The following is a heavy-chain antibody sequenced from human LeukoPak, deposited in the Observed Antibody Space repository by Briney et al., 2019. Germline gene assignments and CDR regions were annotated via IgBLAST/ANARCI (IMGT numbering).Heavy chain of an antibody. CDR2: MNPNSGNT. Sequence: ASVKVSCKASGYTFTIYDINWVPQATGQGLEWMGWMNPNSGNTGYAQKFQGRVTMTRNTSISTAYMELSSLRSEDTAAYYCARGGYSSSWYLPDYWGQGTLVTVSS. J-gene: IGHJ4*02. CDR3: ARGGYSSSWYLPDY. D-gene: IGHD6-13*01. V-gene: IGHV1-8*01. CDR1: GYTFTIYD.